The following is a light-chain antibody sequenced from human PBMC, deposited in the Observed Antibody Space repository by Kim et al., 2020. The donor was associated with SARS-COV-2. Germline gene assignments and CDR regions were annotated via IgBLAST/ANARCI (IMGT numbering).Light chain of an antibody. V-gene: IGLV2-14*03. J-gene: IGLJ1*01. Sequence: GRSVTISGTGTSSDVGRYNYVSWYQKHPGEAPKLMIYDVNNRPSGVSNRFSGSKSGNTASLTISGLQAEDEADYYCSSFASSDTLVFGTGTKVTVL. CDR2: DVN. CDR3: SSFASSDTLV. CDR1: SSDVGRYNY.